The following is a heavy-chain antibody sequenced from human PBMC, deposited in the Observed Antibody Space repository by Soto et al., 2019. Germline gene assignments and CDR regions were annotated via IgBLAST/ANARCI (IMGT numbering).Heavy chain of an antibody. V-gene: IGHV3-9*01. Sequence: EVHLVELGGGLVKPGRSLRLSCAASGFTFDDYAMHWVRQAPGKGLEWVSGVSWNSGSIGYADSVKGRFTISRDNTKNSLYLQMNSLRAEDTALYYCVRGGDGYTNSAFDSWGQGILVTVSS. J-gene: IGHJ4*02. D-gene: IGHD4-4*01. CDR1: GFTFDDYA. CDR3: VRGGDGYTNSAFDS. CDR2: VSWNSGSI.